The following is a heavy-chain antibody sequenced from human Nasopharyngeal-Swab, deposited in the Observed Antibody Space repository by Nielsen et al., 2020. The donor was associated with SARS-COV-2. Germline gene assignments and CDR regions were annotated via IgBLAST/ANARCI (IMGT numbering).Heavy chain of an antibody. CDR1: GGSISSGDYY. CDR3: ARAVAGGGDDS. D-gene: IGHD2-21*01. V-gene: IGHV4-61*02. CDR2: FYSNGNT. J-gene: IGHJ4*02. Sequence: SETLSLTCTVSGGSISSGDYYWSWIRQPAGKGLEWIGRFYSNGNTNYNPSLKSRVTISRETSKNQFSLQMSSVTAADTAVYYCARAVAGGGDDSWGQGTLVTVSS.